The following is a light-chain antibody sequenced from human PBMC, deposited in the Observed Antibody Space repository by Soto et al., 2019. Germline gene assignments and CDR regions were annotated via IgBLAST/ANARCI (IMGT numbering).Light chain of an antibody. V-gene: IGKV1-33*01. Sequence: DIQMTQSPSSLSASVGDRVTITCQASQDISNYVNWYQQKPVKAPKLLIYDASNLETGAPSRISGSGSGTDFTFPISSLQPEDIATYYCQQYDNLPRWTFGQGTKVEIK. CDR2: DAS. CDR1: QDISNY. CDR3: QQYDNLPRWT. J-gene: IGKJ1*01.